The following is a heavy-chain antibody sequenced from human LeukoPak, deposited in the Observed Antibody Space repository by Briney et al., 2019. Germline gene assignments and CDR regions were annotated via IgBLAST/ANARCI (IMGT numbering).Heavy chain of an antibody. CDR2: ISGSGGST. J-gene: IGHJ6*03. Sequence: GGSLRLSCAASGFTFSSYAMSWVRQAPGKGLEWVSAISGSGGSTYYADSVKGRFTISRDNSKNTLYLQMNSLRAEDTAVYYCAKDTTGYSSSWYVYYYYYMDVWGKGTTVTVSS. D-gene: IGHD6-13*01. CDR3: AKDTTGYSSSWYVYYYYYMDV. V-gene: IGHV3-23*01. CDR1: GFTFSSYA.